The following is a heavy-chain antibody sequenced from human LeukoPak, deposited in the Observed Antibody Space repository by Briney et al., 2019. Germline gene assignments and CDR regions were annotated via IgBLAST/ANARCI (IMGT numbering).Heavy chain of an antibody. V-gene: IGHV1-69*11. Sequence: GSSVKVSCKASGGTFSSYAISWVRQAPGQGLEWMGRIIPILGTANYAQKFQGRVTITTDESTSTAYMELSSLRSEDTAVYYCARGPMVRGVIIDNWFDPWGQGTLVTVSS. CDR2: IIPILGTA. D-gene: IGHD3-10*01. CDR1: GGTFSSYA. CDR3: ARGPMVRGVIIDNWFDP. J-gene: IGHJ5*02.